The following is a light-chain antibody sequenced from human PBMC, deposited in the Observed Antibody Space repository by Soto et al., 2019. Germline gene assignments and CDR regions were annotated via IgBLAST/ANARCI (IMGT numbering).Light chain of an antibody. Sequence: QSVLTQPPSVSGAPGQRVTFSCTGSSSNIGAGYDVHWYQQLPGTAPKLFIYGNTNRPSGVPDRFSGSRSGTSASLAITGLQAEDEADYYCQSYDTSLSGSVFGGGTKLTVL. J-gene: IGLJ2*01. CDR1: SSNIGAGYD. CDR3: QSYDTSLSGSV. V-gene: IGLV1-40*01. CDR2: GNT.